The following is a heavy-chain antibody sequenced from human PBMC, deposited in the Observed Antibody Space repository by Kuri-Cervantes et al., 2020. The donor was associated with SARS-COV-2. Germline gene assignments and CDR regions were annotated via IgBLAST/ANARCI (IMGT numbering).Heavy chain of an antibody. J-gene: IGHJ6*02. Sequence: GESLKISCAASGFTFSGHWIHWVRQAPGKGLVWVSRINPDGSYTNNADSVKGRFTLSRDNAKNSLYLQMNSLRAEDTAVYYCARDKAYSLKDYSNYWNYYYYGMDVWGQGTTVTVSS. CDR2: INPDGSYT. CDR1: GFTFSGHW. V-gene: IGHV3-74*01. CDR3: ARDKAYSLKDYSNYWNYYYYGMDV. D-gene: IGHD4-11*01.